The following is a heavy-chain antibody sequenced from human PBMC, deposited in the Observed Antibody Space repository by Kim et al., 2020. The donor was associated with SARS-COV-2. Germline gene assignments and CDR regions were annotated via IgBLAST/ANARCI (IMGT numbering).Heavy chain of an antibody. Sequence: SETLSLTCAVSGGSISSSNWWSWVRQPPGKGLEWIGEIYHSGSTNYNPSLKSRVTISVDKSKNQFSLKLSSVTAADTAVYYCARDGYYYGSGSYYKRIAIDYWGQGTLVTVSS. CDR3: ARDGYYYGSGSYYKRIAIDY. CDR2: IYHSGST. J-gene: IGHJ4*02. V-gene: IGHV4-4*02. D-gene: IGHD3-10*01. CDR1: GGSISSSNW.